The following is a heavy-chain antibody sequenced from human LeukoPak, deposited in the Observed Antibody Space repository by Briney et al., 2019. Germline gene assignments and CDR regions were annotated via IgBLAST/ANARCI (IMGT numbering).Heavy chain of an antibody. Sequence: GGSLRLSCAASGFTFSSYSMNWVRQAPGKGLEWVSYISSSSSTIYYADSVKGRFTISRDNAENSLFLQMNSLRAEDTAVYYCARGHTAVTRHFDFWGQGTLVTVSS. V-gene: IGHV3-48*01. CDR2: ISSSSSTI. J-gene: IGHJ4*02. D-gene: IGHD4-17*01. CDR3: ARGHTAVTRHFDF. CDR1: GFTFSSYS.